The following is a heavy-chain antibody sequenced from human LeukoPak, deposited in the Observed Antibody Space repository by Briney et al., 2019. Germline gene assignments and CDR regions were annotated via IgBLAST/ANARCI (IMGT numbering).Heavy chain of an antibody. V-gene: IGHV5-51*01. Sequence: GDSLKISCQGSGYRFASYWIAWGRQMPGKGLEWMGIIYRGDSDTRYGPSFQGQVTISADKSISTAYLQWSSLKASDTPIYYCARGPRKGVSVNSYYPFDYWGQGTLVTVSS. CDR1: GYRFASYW. CDR3: ARGPRKGVSVNSYYPFDY. CDR2: IYRGDSDT. D-gene: IGHD3-10*01. J-gene: IGHJ4*02.